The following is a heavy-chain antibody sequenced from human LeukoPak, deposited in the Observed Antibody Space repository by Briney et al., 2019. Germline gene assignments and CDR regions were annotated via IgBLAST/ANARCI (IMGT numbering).Heavy chain of an antibody. Sequence: GGSLRLSCAASGFTFSSYAMSWVRQAPGKGLEWVSAISGSGGSTYYADSVKGRFTISRDNAKNSLYLQMNSLRAEDTAVYYCARVNLGYCSSASCYYYYGMDVWGQGTTVTVSS. J-gene: IGHJ6*02. CDR3: ARVNLGYCSSASCYYYYGMDV. CDR2: ISGSGGST. CDR1: GFTFSSYA. D-gene: IGHD2-2*01. V-gene: IGHV3-23*01.